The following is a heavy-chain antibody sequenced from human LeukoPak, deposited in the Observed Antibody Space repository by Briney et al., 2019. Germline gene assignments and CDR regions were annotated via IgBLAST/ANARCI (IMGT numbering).Heavy chain of an antibody. J-gene: IGHJ3*01. CDR1: GITLSNYG. CDR3: GRGGDGINV. V-gene: IGHV3-74*01. CDR2: INTDESNA. Sequence: GGSLRLSCAVSGITLSNYGMSWVRLAPGKGLEWVAGINTDESNAYTDSVKGRFTISRDNAKNTPYLQMNSLRAEDTAVYFCGRGGDGINVWGQGTTVIVSS.